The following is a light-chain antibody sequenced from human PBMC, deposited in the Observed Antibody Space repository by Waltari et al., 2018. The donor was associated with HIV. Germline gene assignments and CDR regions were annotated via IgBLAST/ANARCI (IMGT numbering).Light chain of an antibody. CDR3: QKYNRAPDT. J-gene: IGKJ4*01. CDR2: AAS. CDR1: QDINNY. Sequence: DMQMTQSPSSLSASVGDRVTITCRASQDINNYLAWYQQRPGRVPKLLIYAASTLQSGVPSRFSGSASGTDFTLTISSLQPEDAATYFCQKYNRAPDTFGGGTKVEI. V-gene: IGKV1-27*01.